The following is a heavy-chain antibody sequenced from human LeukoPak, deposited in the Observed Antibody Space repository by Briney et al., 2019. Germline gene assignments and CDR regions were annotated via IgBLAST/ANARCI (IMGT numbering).Heavy chain of an antibody. CDR2: ISGSGDTT. D-gene: IGHD6-13*01. V-gene: IGHV3-23*01. CDR1: GFTFTTYG. CDR3: AKGIASSSWYQFDY. J-gene: IGHJ4*02. Sequence: GGSLRLSCAASGFTFTTYGMSWVRQAPGKGLEWVSVISGSGDTTHYADSMKGRFTISRDNSKNTLYLQMNSLRAEDTAVYYCAKGIASSSWYQFDYWGQGTLVTVSS.